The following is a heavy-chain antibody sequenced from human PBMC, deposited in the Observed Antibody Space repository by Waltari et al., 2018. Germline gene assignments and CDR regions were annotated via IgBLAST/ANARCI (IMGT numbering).Heavy chain of an antibody. CDR2: ICVRSTET. D-gene: IGHD3-16*02. CDR1: GDKFSTYW. Sequence: EVRLVQSGAEVKQPGESLKISCKGSGDKFSTYWIGWVRQMPGKGLEWMGTICVRSTETRYSPSFRGQVTMSADKSITTAYLQWSSLKASDTDMYYCARREHDYDYVGGSYRRVIDTFDIWGQGTRVTVSS. V-gene: IGHV5-51*03. CDR3: ARREHDYDYVGGSYRRVIDTFDI. J-gene: IGHJ3*02.